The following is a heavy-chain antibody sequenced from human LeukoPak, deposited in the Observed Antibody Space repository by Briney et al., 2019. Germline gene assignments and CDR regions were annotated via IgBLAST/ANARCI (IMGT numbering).Heavy chain of an antibody. Sequence: GGSLRLSCAASGFTFSSYGMSWVRQAPGKGLEWVSGIRSSGDSTYYADSVKGRFTISRDNSKNTLYLQMNSLRAEDTTVYYCAKDGGTGDYYYYMDVWGKGTTVTISS. J-gene: IGHJ6*03. CDR2: IRSSGDST. CDR3: AKDGGTGDYYYYMDV. V-gene: IGHV3-23*01. D-gene: IGHD2-15*01. CDR1: GFTFSSYG.